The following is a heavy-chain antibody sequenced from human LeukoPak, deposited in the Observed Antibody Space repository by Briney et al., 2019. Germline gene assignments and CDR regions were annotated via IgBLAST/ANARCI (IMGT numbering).Heavy chain of an antibody. J-gene: IGHJ4*02. CDR2: INPKSGGT. D-gene: IGHD3-9*01. V-gene: IGHV1-2*02. Sequence: ASVKVSCEASEYTFTAYYMYWVRQAPGQGLEWMGWINPKSGGTNYAQKFQGRVTMTRDTSINTAYMELSRLRSDDTAVYYCARGRLERYFDWLLGDFWGRGTLVTVSS. CDR3: ARGRLERYFDWLLGDF. CDR1: EYTFTAYY.